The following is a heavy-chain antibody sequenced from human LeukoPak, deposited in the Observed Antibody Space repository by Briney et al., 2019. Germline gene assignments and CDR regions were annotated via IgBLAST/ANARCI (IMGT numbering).Heavy chain of an antibody. D-gene: IGHD2-2*01. J-gene: IGHJ4*02. V-gene: IGHV4-59*01. CDR1: GGSISNYY. CDR2: IYYSGNT. Sequence: SETLSLPCTVSGGSISNYYWSWIRQPPGKGLEWIGYIYYSGNTNYNPSLKSRVTISVDTSKNQFSLKLNSVTAADTAVYYCARVRYCSTNRCYDREFDNWGQGTLVTVSS. CDR3: ARVRYCSTNRCYDREFDN.